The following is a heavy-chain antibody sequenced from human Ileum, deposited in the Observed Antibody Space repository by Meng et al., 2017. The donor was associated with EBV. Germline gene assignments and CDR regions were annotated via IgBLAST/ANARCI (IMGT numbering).Heavy chain of an antibody. CDR2: IYNSGST. Sequence: QVQLQESGPGLVKPSETLSLTCSVSGGSVSSDSYRWSWIRQPPGKGLEWSGHIYNSGSTYYNPSLKSRITISVDTSKNQFSLKLSSVTAADTAVYYCARGQKGYFDLWGRGTLVTVSS. V-gene: IGHV4-30-4*01. J-gene: IGHJ2*01. CDR1: GGSVSSDSYR. CDR3: ARGQKGYFDL.